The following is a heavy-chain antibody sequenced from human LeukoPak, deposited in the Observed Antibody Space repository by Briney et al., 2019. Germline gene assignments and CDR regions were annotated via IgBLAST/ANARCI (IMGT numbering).Heavy chain of an antibody. CDR1: GGTFSSYA. Sequence: GASVKVSCKASGGTFSSYAISRVRQAPGQGLEWMGIINPSGGSTSYAQKFQGRVTMTRDTSTSTVCMELSSLRSEDTAVYYCARDFGDYYDSSGYPYWGQGTLVTVSS. V-gene: IGHV1-46*01. CDR3: ARDFGDYYDSSGYPY. J-gene: IGHJ4*02. D-gene: IGHD3-22*01. CDR2: INPSGGST.